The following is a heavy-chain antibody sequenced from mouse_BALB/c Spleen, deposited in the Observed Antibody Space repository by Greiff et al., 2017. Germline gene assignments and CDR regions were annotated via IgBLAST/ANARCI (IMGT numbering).Heavy chain of an antibody. CDR1: GFTFSSYT. D-gene: IGHD3-2*01. Sequence: EVQLVESGGGLVKPGGSLKLSCAASGFTFSSYTMSWVRQTPEKRLEWVATISSGGSYTYYPDSVKGRFTISRDNAKNTLYLQMSSLKSEDTAMYYCTRDLDSSGYTSMDYWGQGTSVTVSA. CDR2: ISSGGSYT. J-gene: IGHJ4*01. V-gene: IGHV5-6-4*01. CDR3: TRDLDSSGYTSMDY.